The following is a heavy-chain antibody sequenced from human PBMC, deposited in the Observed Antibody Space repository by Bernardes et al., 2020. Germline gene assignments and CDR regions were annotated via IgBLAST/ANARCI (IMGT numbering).Heavy chain of an antibody. CDR2: MNPNSGNT. Sequence: ASEKVSCKASGYSFTRYEMNWVRQDTGQGLEWMGWMNPNSGNTGYAQKFQGRVTMTKNTSISTAYMELSSLRSEDTAVYFCVRWTNFWGQGTLVTVSS. CDR1: GYSFTRYE. CDR3: VRWTNF. V-gene: IGHV1-8*01. J-gene: IGHJ4*02.